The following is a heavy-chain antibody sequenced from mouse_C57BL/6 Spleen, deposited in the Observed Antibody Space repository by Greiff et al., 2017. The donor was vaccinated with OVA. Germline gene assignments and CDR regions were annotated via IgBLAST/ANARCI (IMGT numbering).Heavy chain of an antibody. Sequence: EVKVVESGGGLVQPGGSLKLSCAASGFTFSDYYMYWVRQTPEKRLEWVAYISNGGGSTYYPDTVKGRFTISRDNAKNTLYLQMSRLKSEDTAMYYCARHDWDYDGGYAMDYWGQGTSVTVSS. CDR3: ARHDWDYDGGYAMDY. CDR2: ISNGGGST. J-gene: IGHJ4*01. D-gene: IGHD2-4*01. CDR1: GFTFSDYY. V-gene: IGHV5-12*01.